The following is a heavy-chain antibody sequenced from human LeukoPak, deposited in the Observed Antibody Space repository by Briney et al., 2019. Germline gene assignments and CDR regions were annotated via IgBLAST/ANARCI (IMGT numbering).Heavy chain of an antibody. CDR3: AKDLEPDRRAYSSSWYGGNFDY. CDR2: ISGSGGST. D-gene: IGHD6-13*01. Sequence: GGSLRLSCAASGFTFSSYAMSWVRQAPGKGLEWVSAISGSGGSTYYADSVKGRFTISRDNSKNTLYLQMNSLRAEDTAVYYCAKDLEPDRRAYSSSWYGGNFDYWGQGTLVTVSS. J-gene: IGHJ4*02. CDR1: GFTFSSYA. V-gene: IGHV3-23*01.